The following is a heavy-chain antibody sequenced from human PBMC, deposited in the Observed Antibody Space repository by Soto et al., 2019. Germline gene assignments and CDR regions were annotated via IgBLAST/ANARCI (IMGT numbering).Heavy chain of an antibody. Sequence: EVQLVESGGTLIPPGGSLRLSCAASGFTVSHTYMSWVRLAPGKGLEWVSSVFGGGHTTYADSVKGRFSVSRDNSVNTFYLQMTGLRSDDTAVYYCSFQSPLAGWLDPWGQGTLVTVSS. J-gene: IGHJ5*02. CDR3: SFQSPLAGWLDP. CDR1: GFTVSHTY. V-gene: IGHV3-53*01. CDR2: VFGGGHT.